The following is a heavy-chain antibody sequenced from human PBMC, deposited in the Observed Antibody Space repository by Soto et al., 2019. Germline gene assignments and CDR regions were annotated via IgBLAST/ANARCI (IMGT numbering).Heavy chain of an antibody. J-gene: IGHJ6*02. Sequence: GGSLRLSCTASGFTFGDYAMSWFRQAPGKGLEWVGFIRGTAYGGTTEYAASVKGRFTISRDDSNSIAYLQMNSLKTEDTAVYYCTRQRDCSSTSCLSYYYSGMDVWGQGTPVTVSS. D-gene: IGHD2-2*01. CDR1: GFTFGDYA. V-gene: IGHV3-49*03. CDR2: IRGTAYGGTT. CDR3: TRQRDCSSTSCLSYYYSGMDV.